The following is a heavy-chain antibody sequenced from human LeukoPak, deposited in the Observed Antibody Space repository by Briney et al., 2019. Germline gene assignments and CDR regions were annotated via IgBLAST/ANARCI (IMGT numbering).Heavy chain of an antibody. CDR2: IIPIFGTA. Sequence: GASVKVSCEASGYTFTSYYMHWVRQAPGQGLEWMGGIIPIFGTANYEQKFQGRVTITTDESTSTAYMELSSLRSEDTAVYYCAXVGTPGXXDFWXXYXXXYFD. CDR1: GYTFTSYY. CDR3: AXVGTPGXXDFWXXYXXXYFD. V-gene: IGHV1-69*05. D-gene: IGHD3-3*01. J-gene: IGHJ4*01.